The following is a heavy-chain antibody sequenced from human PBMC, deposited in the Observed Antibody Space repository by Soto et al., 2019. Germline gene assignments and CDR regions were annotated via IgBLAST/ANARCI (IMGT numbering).Heavy chain of an antibody. CDR2: IYYSGST. V-gene: IGHV4-59*01. Sequence: QVQLQESGPGLVKPSETLSLTCTVSGGSMSGYYWSWIRQPPGKGLEWIGYIYYSGSTNYNPSLKSRVTMSVDTPKNQFSLKLSSVTAADTAVYYCARRGYGPGFPYYYGMDVWGQGTTVTVSS. J-gene: IGHJ6*02. CDR3: ARRGYGPGFPYYYGMDV. D-gene: IGHD3-10*01. CDR1: GGSMSGYY.